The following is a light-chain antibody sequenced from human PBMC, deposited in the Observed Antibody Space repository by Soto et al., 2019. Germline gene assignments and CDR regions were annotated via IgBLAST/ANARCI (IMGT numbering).Light chain of an antibody. CDR3: QQFNDYPLT. V-gene: IGKV1-9*01. CDR2: AAS. J-gene: IGKJ4*01. CDR1: RAISSY. Sequence: DIQLTQSPSFLSASVGDRVTITCRASRAISSYLAWYQQRPGEAPKLLIFAASTLQSGVPSRFSGSGSWTEVTLTISSLQPEDFATYYCQQFNDYPLTFGGGTKVEIK.